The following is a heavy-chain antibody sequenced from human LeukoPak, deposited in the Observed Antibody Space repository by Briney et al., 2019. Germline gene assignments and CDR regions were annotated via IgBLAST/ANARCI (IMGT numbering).Heavy chain of an antibody. CDR3: ARDRVEYSYGFGNY. J-gene: IGHJ4*02. D-gene: IGHD5-18*01. Sequence: SETLSLTCAVYGGSFSGYYWSWIRQPPGKGLEWIGEINHSGSTNYNPSLKSRVTISVDTSKNQFSLKLSSVTAADTAVYYCARDRVEYSYGFGNYWGQGTLVTVSS. V-gene: IGHV4-34*01. CDR2: INHSGST. CDR1: GGSFSGYY.